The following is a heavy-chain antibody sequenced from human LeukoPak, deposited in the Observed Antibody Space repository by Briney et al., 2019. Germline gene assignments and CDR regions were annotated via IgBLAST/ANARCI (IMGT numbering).Heavy chain of an antibody. J-gene: IGHJ6*04. D-gene: IGHD6-19*01. CDR2: INHSGST. V-gene: IGHV4-34*01. CDR3: ARTIAVAGTLYYYCGMDV. Sequence: PSETLSLTCAVYGGSLSGYYWTWIRQPPGKGLEWIGEINHSGSTNYNPSPKSRVTISVDTSKSQSSQKLSSVTAADTAVYYCARTIAVAGTLYYYCGMDVWRKGTTVSVSS. CDR1: GGSLSGYY.